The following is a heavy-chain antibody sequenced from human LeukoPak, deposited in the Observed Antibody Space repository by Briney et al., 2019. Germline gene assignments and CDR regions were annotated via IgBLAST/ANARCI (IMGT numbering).Heavy chain of an antibody. CDR2: INHSGST. J-gene: IGHJ4*02. Sequence: PSETLSLTCAVYGGSFSGYYWSWSRQPPGKGLEWIGEINHSGSTNYNPSLKSRVTISVDTSKNQFSLKLSSVTAADTAVYYCARRGYSSSNRFDYWGQGTLVTVSS. V-gene: IGHV4-34*01. CDR3: ARRGYSSSNRFDY. CDR1: GGSFSGYY. D-gene: IGHD6-6*01.